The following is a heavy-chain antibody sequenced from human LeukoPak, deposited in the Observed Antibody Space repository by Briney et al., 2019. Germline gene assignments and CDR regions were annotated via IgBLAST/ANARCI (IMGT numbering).Heavy chain of an antibody. CDR1: GFTFSSYD. Sequence: GGSLRLSCAASGFTFSSYDMIWVRQAPGKGLEWVSRINSDGSSTTYADSVKGRFTISRDNAKNTLYLQMNTLRGEDTAVYYCARESAIVLVPFDSWGQGTLVTVSS. J-gene: IGHJ4*02. D-gene: IGHD2/OR15-2a*01. CDR2: INSDGSST. V-gene: IGHV3-74*01. CDR3: ARESAIVLVPFDS.